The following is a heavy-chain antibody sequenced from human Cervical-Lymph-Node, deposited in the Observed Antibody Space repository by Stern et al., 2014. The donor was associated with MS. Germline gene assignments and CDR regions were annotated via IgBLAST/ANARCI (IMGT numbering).Heavy chain of an antibody. CDR3: ATHRGRVTYYYGMDV. CDR1: GYTLSEIS. V-gene: IGHV1-24*01. J-gene: IGHJ6*02. Sequence: QVQLVESGAEVKKPGASVKVSCKVSGYTLSEISMHWVRQAPGKGLEWMGGFDAEQGETRYEQKFQGRVTMAEDRSTDTAYMELSSLRSEDTAVYYCATHRGRVTYYYGMDVWGQGTTVTVSS. CDR2: FDAEQGET. D-gene: IGHD2-21*02.